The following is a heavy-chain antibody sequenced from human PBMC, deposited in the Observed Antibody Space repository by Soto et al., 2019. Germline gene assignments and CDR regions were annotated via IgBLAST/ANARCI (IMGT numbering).Heavy chain of an antibody. Sequence: PGGSLRLSCAASGFNFGFFGMHWVRQAPGKGLEWLSVLSYEGSEEYYADSVRGRFTISRDNSENTLFLQMDSLRVDDTGVYYCALTRRSSLLEVAGPGFEYWGQGTLVTVSS. J-gene: IGHJ4*02. CDR2: LSYEGSEE. CDR1: GFNFGFFG. D-gene: IGHD6-19*01. V-gene: IGHV3-30*03. CDR3: ALTRRSSLLEVAGPGFEY.